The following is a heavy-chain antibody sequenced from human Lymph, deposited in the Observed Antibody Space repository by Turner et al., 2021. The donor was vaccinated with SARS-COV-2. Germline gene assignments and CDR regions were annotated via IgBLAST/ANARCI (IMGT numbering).Heavy chain of an antibody. D-gene: IGHD2-15*01. CDR2: IIPSFGTA. CDR1: GGTFSSSA. V-gene: IGHV1-69*01. CDR3: AGGAAYCSGGSCYRKGFDY. Sequence: QVQLVQSGAEVKKPGSSVKLSCKPSGGTFSSSAISWVRQAPGQGVEWMGGIIPSFGTANYAQRFQGRVTITADESTSTAYMELRSLRSEDTAVYYCAGGAAYCSGGSCYRKGFDYWGQGTPVTVSS. J-gene: IGHJ4*02.